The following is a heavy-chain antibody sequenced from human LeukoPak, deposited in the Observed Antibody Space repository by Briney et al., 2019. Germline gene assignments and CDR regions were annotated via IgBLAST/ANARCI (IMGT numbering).Heavy chain of an antibody. CDR2: IIPIFGTA. Sequence: SVKVSCKASGGTFSSYAISWVRQAPGQGLEWMGGIIPIFGTANYAQKFQGRVTMTRNTSIGIAYMELSSLRSDDTAVYYCARATGKDILTGRKLDNWGQGTLVTVSS. CDR3: ARATGKDILTGRKLDN. V-gene: IGHV1-69*05. J-gene: IGHJ4*02. D-gene: IGHD3-9*01. CDR1: GGTFSSYA.